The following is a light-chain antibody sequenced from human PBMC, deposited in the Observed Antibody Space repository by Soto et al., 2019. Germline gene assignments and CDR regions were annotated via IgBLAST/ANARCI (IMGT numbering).Light chain of an antibody. CDR3: QQYNNWRSIS. CDR1: QSISSN. J-gene: IGKJ5*01. CDR2: DTS. Sequence: EIVMTQSPATLSVSPGERATLSCRASQSISSNLAWYQHKPGQAPRLLIYDTSTRAAGIPARFSGSGSGTDFTLTISSLQTEDFAVYYCQQYNNWRSISFGQGTRLE. V-gene: IGKV3-15*01.